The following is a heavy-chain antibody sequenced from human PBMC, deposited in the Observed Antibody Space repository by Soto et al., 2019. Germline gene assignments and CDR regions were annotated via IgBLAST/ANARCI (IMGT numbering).Heavy chain of an antibody. V-gene: IGHV3-9*01. D-gene: IGHD5-18*01. CDR3: VKDKNRGGLLQYYYGMDV. CDR1: GFTFSDYA. J-gene: IGHJ6*02. CDR2: ISLNGGSI. Sequence: EVQLVESGEGLVQPGRPLRLSGAASGFTFSDYAMHWVRIAPGKGLEWVSGISLNGGSIGYADSVKGRFTISRDNAKNSLYLQMNSLSSEDTALYYCVKDKNRGGLLQYYYGMDVWGQGTTVTVSS.